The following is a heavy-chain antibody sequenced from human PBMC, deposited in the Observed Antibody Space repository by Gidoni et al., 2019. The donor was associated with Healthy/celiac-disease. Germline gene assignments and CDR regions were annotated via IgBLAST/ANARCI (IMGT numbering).Heavy chain of an antibody. Sequence: EVQLVESGGGLVQPGGSLRLSCAASGFTFSSDSMNWVREAPGKGLEWGPYISSSSSTIYSADSVQGRFTISRDNAKNSLYLQMNSLRYEDTAVYYCARDRQYYDFWGGYNDAFDIWGQGTMVTVSS. V-gene: IGHV3-48*02. J-gene: IGHJ3*02. CDR1: GFTFSSDS. CDR3: ARDRQYYDFWGGYNDAFDI. D-gene: IGHD3-3*01. CDR2: ISSSSSTI.